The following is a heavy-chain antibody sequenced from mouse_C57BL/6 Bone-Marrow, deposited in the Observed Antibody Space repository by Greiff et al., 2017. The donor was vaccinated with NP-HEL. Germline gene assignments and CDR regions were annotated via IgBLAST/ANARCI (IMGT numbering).Heavy chain of an antibody. Sequence: EVQGVESGAELVRPGASVKLSCTASGFNIKDDYMHWVKQRPEQGLEWIGWLDPENGDTEYASKFQGKATITADTSSNTAYLQLSSLTSEDTAVYYCTTSYGNYLYFDYWGQGTTLTVSS. V-gene: IGHV14-4*01. D-gene: IGHD2-1*01. CDR3: TTSYGNYLYFDY. CDR2: LDPENGDT. J-gene: IGHJ2*01. CDR1: GFNIKDDY.